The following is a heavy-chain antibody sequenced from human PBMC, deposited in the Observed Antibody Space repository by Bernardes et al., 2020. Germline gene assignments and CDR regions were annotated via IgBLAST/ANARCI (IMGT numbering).Heavy chain of an antibody. J-gene: IGHJ3*02. Sequence: ASVKVSCKASGHTFNSHGFSWVRQAPGQGLEWMGWISVYSGKRNYAQKFQGRLTMTTDTSTSTVYMDLRSLRSDDTAVYFCARVLGEYCSSATCYGDVFDMWGQGTRVTDSS. CDR3: ARVLGEYCSSATCYGDVFDM. CDR1: GHTFNSHG. D-gene: IGHD2-2*01. CDR2: ISVYSGKR. V-gene: IGHV1-18*01.